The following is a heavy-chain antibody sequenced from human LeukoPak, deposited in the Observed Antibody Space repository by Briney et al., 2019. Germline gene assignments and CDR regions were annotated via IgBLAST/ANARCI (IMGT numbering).Heavy chain of an antibody. CDR2: ISSSGSII. CDR1: GFIFSDYY. Sequence: GGSLRLSCTTSGFIFSDYYMSWIRQAPGKGLEWVSYISSSGSIIYYADSVKGRFTISRDNAKNSLYLQMSSLRAEDTAVYYCARDRFSGSYPLDYWGQGTLVTDSS. V-gene: IGHV3-11*01. D-gene: IGHD1-26*01. J-gene: IGHJ4*02. CDR3: ARDRFSGSYPLDY.